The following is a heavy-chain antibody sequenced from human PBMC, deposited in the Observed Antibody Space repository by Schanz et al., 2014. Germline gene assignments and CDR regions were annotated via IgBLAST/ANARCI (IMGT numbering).Heavy chain of an antibody. J-gene: IGHJ4*02. CDR2: ISGSSRTI. D-gene: IGHD1-26*01. V-gene: IGHV3-48*01. Sequence: EVQLVESGGGLIQPGGSLRLSCAASGFGFSSYSMNWVRQAPGKGLEWVSYISGSSRTIYYADSMKGRFTVSRDNSKNTVYIQMNSLRAEDTAVYYCARDHTTESYYSAGPPIDYWGQGTLXTVSS. CDR1: GFGFSSYS. CDR3: ARDHTTESYYSAGPPIDY.